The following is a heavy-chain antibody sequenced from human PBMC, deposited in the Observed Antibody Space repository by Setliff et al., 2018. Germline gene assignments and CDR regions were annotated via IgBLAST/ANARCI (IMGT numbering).Heavy chain of an antibody. CDR3: VRGPGPRVVVAIPFDH. CDR2: MSPVYGIA. CDR1: GYAFITFG. V-gene: IGHV1-18*01. J-gene: IGHJ4*02. D-gene: IGHD5-12*01. Sequence: ASVKVSCKTSGYAFITFGMSWVRQAPGQGLEWMGWMSPVYGIANYARKFQGRVTLTADTSTTTAYLELTSLRYDDTAVYYCVRGPGPRVVVAIPFDHWGQGSLVTVSS.